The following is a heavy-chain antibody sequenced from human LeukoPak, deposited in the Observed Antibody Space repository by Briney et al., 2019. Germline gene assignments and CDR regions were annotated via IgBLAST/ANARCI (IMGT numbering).Heavy chain of an antibody. Sequence: ASVKVSCKASGYTFTSYAVHWVRQAPGQRLEWMGWITPNSGGTKYAQKFQGRVTMTRDTSISTAYMELSGLRSDDTAVYYCARGFRLSAIEDWFDPWGQGTLVTVSS. D-gene: IGHD2-2*02. CDR1: GYTFTSYA. J-gene: IGHJ5*02. CDR2: ITPNSGGT. V-gene: IGHV1-2*02. CDR3: ARGFRLSAIEDWFDP.